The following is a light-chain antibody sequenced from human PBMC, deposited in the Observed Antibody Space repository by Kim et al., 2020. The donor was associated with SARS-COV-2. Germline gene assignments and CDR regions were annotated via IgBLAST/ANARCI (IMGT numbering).Light chain of an antibody. CDR1: NLGDEY. CDR3: QAWDSYTADVV. CDR2: QNM. Sequence: SYELTQPPSVSVYPGQTAGITCSGDNLGDEYVSWYLQKPGQSPVLVMYQNMNRPSGIPERFSGSKSRNTATLTISGTLPMDEADYFCQAWDSYTADVVFGGGTQLTVL. V-gene: IGLV3-1*01. J-gene: IGLJ2*01.